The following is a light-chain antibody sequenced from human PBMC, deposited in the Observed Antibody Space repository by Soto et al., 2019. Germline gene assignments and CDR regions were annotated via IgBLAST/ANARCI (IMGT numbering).Light chain of an antibody. V-gene: IGLV1-44*01. CDR2: TDN. J-gene: IGLJ3*02. Sequence: QSVLTQPPSASGAPGQRVTISCSGSSSNIGENTVNWYQQLPGTAPKILIYTDNQRPSGVPDRFSGSKSRTSASLAISGLQSEDEADYYCAAWDDSLNGGLFGGGTKLTVL. CDR1: SSNIGENT. CDR3: AAWDDSLNGGL.